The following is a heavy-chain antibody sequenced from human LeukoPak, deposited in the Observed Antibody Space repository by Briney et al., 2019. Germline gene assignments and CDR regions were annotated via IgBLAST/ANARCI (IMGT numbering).Heavy chain of an antibody. CDR2: IYYSGST. CDR3: ARVSTVVTPQYYYYYMDV. V-gene: IGHV4-59*08. D-gene: IGHD4-23*01. J-gene: IGHJ6*03. Sequence: SETLSLTCTGSGGSISSYYWSWLRQPPGKGLEGIGYIYYSGSTNYNPSLTSRVTISVDTSKNQFSLKLSSVTAADTAVYYCARVSTVVTPQYYYYYMDVWGKGTTVTVSS. CDR1: GGSISSYY.